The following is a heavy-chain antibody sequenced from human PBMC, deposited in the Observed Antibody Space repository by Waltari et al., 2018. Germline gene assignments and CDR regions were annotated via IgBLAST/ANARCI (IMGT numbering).Heavy chain of an antibody. CDR3: ARMVGYYYYMDV. CDR1: GYSISSGYY. Sequence: QVQLQESGPGLVKPSETLSLTCAVSGYSISSGYYGGWIRQPPGKGLEWIGSIFHSGNTFYNPSLRSRVTISVDTSKNQFSLKLSSVTAADTAVYDCARMVGYYYYMDVWGKGTTVTVSS. CDR2: IFHSGNT. D-gene: IGHD3-10*01. V-gene: IGHV4-38-2*01. J-gene: IGHJ6*03.